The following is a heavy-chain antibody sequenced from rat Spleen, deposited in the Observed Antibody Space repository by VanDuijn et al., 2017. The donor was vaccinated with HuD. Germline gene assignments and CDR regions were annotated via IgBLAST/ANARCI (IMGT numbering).Heavy chain of an antibody. CDR3: ARQEDYGGYSRDYFGY. CDR1: GFTFSNYY. V-gene: IGHV5-25*01. Sequence: EVQLVESGGTLVQPGRSMKLSCAASGFTFSNYYMAWVRQAPTKGLEWVASISPSGGSAYYRDSVKGRFTVSRDNAKSTLYLQISSLRSEDTATYYCARQEDYGGYSRDYFGYWGQGVVVTVSS. J-gene: IGHJ2*01. D-gene: IGHD1-11*01. CDR2: ISPSGGSA.